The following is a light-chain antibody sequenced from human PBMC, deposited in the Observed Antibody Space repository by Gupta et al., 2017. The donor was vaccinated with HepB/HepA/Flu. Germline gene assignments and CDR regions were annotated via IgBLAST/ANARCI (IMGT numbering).Light chain of an antibody. CDR2: MNN. CDR3: AAWNDSPIGYV. Sequence: QPLLSYQPSAFGTPGQGVTFPFSGSSSNIGSHYVYWYQQLPGTAPRLLIYMNNQRPSGVPDRFSGSKSGSSASLAISGLRSEDEADYYCAAWNDSPIGYVFGPGTRVSVL. J-gene: IGLJ1*01. CDR1: SSNIGSHY. V-gene: IGLV1-47*01.